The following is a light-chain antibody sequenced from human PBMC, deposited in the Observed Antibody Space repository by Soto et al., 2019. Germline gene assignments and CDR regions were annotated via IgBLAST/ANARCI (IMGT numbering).Light chain of an antibody. V-gene: IGLV2-11*01. J-gene: IGLJ1*01. CDR1: SSDVGNCNC. CDR2: DVS. Sequence: QSALTQPASVSGSPGQSITISCTGASSDVGNCNCVSWYQQHPGKAPKLMIYDVSERPSGVPDRFSGSKSGNTASLTISGLQAEDEADYYCCSYAGSYTFVFAPGTKVTVL. CDR3: CSYAGSYTFV.